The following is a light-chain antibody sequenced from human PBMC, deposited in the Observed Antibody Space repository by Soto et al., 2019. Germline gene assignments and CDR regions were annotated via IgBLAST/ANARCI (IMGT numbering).Light chain of an antibody. V-gene: IGKV1-27*01. CDR3: QAYYNVAPT. Sequence: EIEMTQSPSTLSSSLGERVTITCRASQGISNFLAWYQQKPGKVPKLLIYAASTLHSGIPSRFSGSGSGTDFNLTISSLKPEDVATYYCQAYYNVAPTFGRGTKVEVK. CDR1: QGISNF. CDR2: AAS. J-gene: IGKJ1*01.